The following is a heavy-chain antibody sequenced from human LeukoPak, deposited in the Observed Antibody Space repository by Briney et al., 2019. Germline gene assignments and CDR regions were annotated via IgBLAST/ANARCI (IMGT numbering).Heavy chain of an antibody. CDR1: GFTFDDYA. CDR3: ARGGLERIFHFDY. CDR2: ITGNGFET. Sequence: QPGRSLRLSCAASGFTFDDYAMHWVRQAPGKGLEWVSGITGNGFETFYADPVRGRFTISRDNSKNTLYLQMNSLRAEDTALYYCARGGLERIFHFDYWGQGTLVTVSS. J-gene: IGHJ4*02. D-gene: IGHD1-1*01. V-gene: IGHV3-23*01.